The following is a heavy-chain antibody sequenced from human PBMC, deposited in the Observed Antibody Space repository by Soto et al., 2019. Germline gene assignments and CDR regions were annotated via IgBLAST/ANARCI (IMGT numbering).Heavy chain of an antibody. CDR3: ARVKIAAAGITLDY. D-gene: IGHD6-13*01. CDR2: INPNSGGT. Sequence: ASVKVSCKASGYTFAGYYMHWVRQAPGQGLEWMGWINPNSGGTNYAQKFQGRVTMTRDTSISTAYMELSRLRSDDTAVYYCARVKIAAAGITLDYWGQGTLVTVSS. V-gene: IGHV1-2*02. J-gene: IGHJ4*02. CDR1: GYTFAGYY.